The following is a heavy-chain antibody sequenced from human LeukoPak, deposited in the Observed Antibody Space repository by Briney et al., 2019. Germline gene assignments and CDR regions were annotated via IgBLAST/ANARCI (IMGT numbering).Heavy chain of an antibody. D-gene: IGHD6-19*01. V-gene: IGHV3-33*01. Sequence: PGRSLRLSCPASGFTFSSYGMHWVRQAPGKGLEWVAVIWYDGSNKYYADSVKGRFTISRDNSKNTLYLQMNSLRAEDTAVYYCARDVSGWYYFDYWGQGTLVTVSS. CDR3: ARDVSGWYYFDY. J-gene: IGHJ4*02. CDR1: GFTFSSYG. CDR2: IWYDGSNK.